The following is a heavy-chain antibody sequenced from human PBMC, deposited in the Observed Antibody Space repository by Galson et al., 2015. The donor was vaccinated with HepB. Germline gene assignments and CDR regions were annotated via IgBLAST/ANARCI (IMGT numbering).Heavy chain of an antibody. CDR1: GFTFGTHW. CDR2: INTDGSST. J-gene: IGHJ5*02. CDR3: ARDEGWRGSYSLDP. V-gene: IGHV3-74*01. Sequence: SLRLSCAASGFTFGTHWLHWVRQAPGKGLVWVSRINTDGSSTGYADSVKGRFTVSRDNAKNTLYLQMNSLRVDDTAIYYCARDEGWRGSYSLDPWGQGTLVTVSS. D-gene: IGHD1-26*01.